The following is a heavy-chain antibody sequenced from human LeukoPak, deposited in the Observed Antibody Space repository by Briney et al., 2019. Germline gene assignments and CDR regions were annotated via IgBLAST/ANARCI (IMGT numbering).Heavy chain of an antibody. D-gene: IGHD3-10*01. V-gene: IGHV4-59*01. CDR1: GGPISSYY. Sequence: PSESLSLTCTVSGGPISSYYWSWIRQPPGKGLEWIGYIYYSGSTNYNPSLKSRATISVDTSKNQFSLKLSSVTAADTAVYYCARVEGSGSYHLYGLGFDPWGQGTLVTVSS. CDR2: IYYSGST. CDR3: ARVEGSGSYHLYGLGFDP. J-gene: IGHJ5*02.